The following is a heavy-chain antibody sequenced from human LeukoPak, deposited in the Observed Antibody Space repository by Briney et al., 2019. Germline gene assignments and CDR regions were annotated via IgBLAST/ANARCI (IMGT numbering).Heavy chain of an antibody. CDR3: AHRNSSMAAAGFDY. D-gene: IGHD6-13*01. J-gene: IGHJ4*02. Sequence: SGPTLVKPTQTLTLTCTFSGFSLSTSGVGVGWIRRPPGKALEWLALIYWDDDKRYSPSLKSRLTITKDTSKNQVVLTMTNMDPVDTATYYCAHRNSSMAAAGFDYWGQGTLVTVSS. CDR1: GFSLSTSGVG. V-gene: IGHV2-5*02. CDR2: IYWDDDK.